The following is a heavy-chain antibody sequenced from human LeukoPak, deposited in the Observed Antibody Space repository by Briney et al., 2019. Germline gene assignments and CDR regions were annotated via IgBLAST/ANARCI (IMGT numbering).Heavy chain of an antibody. J-gene: IGHJ6*03. D-gene: IGHD3-22*01. CDR3: ARVYYDSSGYYYVSYYYYYYYMDV. Sequence: PGGSLRLSYAASGFTFSSCWMSWVRQAPGKGLEWVANIKQDGSEKYYVDSVKGRFTISRDNAKNSLYLQMNSLRAEDTAVYYCARVYYDSSGYYYVSYYYYYYYMDVWGKGTTVTVSS. V-gene: IGHV3-7*01. CDR1: GFTFSSCW. CDR2: IKQDGSEK.